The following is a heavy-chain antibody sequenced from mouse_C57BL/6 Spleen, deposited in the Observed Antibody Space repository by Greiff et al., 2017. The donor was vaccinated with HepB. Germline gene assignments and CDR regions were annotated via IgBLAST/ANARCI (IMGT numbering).Heavy chain of an antibody. D-gene: IGHD1-1*01. J-gene: IGHJ3*01. CDR3: ASSYYYGSSPYFAY. V-gene: IGHV5-12*01. CDR2: ISNGGGST. CDR1: GFTFSDYY. Sequence: EVMLVESGGGLVQPGGSLKLSCAASGFTFSDYYMYWVRQTPEKRLEWVAYISNGGGSTYYPDTVKGRFTISRDNAKNTLYLQMSRLKSEDTAMYYCASSYYYGSSPYFAYWGQGTLVTVSA.